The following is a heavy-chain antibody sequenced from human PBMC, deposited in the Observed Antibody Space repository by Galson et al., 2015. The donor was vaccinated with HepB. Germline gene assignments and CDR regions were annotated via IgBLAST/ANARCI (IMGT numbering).Heavy chain of an antibody. CDR2: IYHSGST. D-gene: IGHD2-15*01. CDR3: ARAGGYCSGGSCPRKPNWFDP. V-gene: IGHV4-4*02. J-gene: IGHJ5*02. CDR1: GGSISSSNW. Sequence: ETLSLTCAVSGGSISSSNWWSWVRQPPGKGLEWIGEIYHSGSTNYNPSLKSRVTISVDKSKNQFSLKLSSVTAADTAVYYCARAGGYCSGGSCPRKPNWFDPWGQGTLVTVSS.